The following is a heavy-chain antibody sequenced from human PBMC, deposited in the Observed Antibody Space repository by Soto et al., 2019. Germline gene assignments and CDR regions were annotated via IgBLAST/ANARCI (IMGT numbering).Heavy chain of an antibody. V-gene: IGHV1-18*01. Sequence: GASVKVSCKASGYTFTSFDISWVRQAPGQGLEWMGWISVYNGNTNYAQKLQGRVTMTTDTSTSTAYMELRSLRSDDTAVYYCARDWGSSSSVPSGWFDPWGQGTLVTVSS. D-gene: IGHD6-6*01. CDR3: ARDWGSSSSVPSGWFDP. CDR2: ISVYNGNT. J-gene: IGHJ5*02. CDR1: GYTFTSFD.